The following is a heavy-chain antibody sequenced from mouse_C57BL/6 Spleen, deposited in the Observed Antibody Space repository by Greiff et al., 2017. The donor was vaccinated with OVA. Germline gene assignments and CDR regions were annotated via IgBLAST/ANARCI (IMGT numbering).Heavy chain of an antibody. CDR2: IHPNSGST. Sequence: VQLQQPGAELVKPGASVKLSCKASGYTFTSYWMHWVKQRPGQGLEWIGMIHPNSGSTNYNEKFKSKATLTVDKSSSTAYMQLSSLTSEDSAVYYCARSTARRNYAVDYWGQGTSVTVSS. D-gene: IGHD1-2*01. CDR3: ARSTARRNYAVDY. J-gene: IGHJ4*01. V-gene: IGHV1-64*01. CDR1: GYTFTSYW.